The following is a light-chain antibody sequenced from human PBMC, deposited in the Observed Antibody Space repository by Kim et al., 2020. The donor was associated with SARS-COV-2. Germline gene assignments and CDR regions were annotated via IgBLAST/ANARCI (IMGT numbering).Light chain of an antibody. J-gene: IGKJ1*01. V-gene: IGKV3-20*01. Sequence: EIVMTQSPGTLSLSPGERATLSCRASESLAGNHLAWYQQKPDQAPRLLIYRTSTRAAGIPDRFSGRGSGTDFTLTISRLEPEDFAVYYCQQYVISPRTFGQGTKVDIK. CDR3: QQYVISPRT. CDR1: ESLAGNH. CDR2: RTS.